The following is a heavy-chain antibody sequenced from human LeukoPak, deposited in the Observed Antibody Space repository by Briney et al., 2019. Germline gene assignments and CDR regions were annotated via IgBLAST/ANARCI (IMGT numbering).Heavy chain of an antibody. CDR1: GFTFSSYW. D-gene: IGHD3-16*01. J-gene: IGHJ3*02. V-gene: IGHV3-7*01. Sequence: GGSLRLSCAASGFTFSSYWMSWVRQAPGKGLEWVGNIKEDGSEKYYVDSVKGRFTISRDNAKNSLYLQMNSLRAEDTAVYYCAREITWELTPIWGQGTMVTVSS. CDR2: IKEDGSEK. CDR3: AREITWELTPI.